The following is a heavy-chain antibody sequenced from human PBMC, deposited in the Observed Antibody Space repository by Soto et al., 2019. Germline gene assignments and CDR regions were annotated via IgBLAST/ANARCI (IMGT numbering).Heavy chain of an antibody. J-gene: IGHJ6*03. Sequence: QVQLVQSGAEVKKPGASVTVSCRSSGDTFNDYYIHWVRQAPGQGLEWMGWINPNGGVTKYAQQSHCWVSMSRDTPLRTVYTYLSRHRSKDTAVYYYASESGGATATLDSYYLYLDLWGTGTRVTGSS. V-gene: IGHV1-2*04. CDR3: ASESGGATATLDSYYLYLDL. CDR2: INPNGGVT. CDR1: GDTFNDYY. D-gene: IGHD5-12*01.